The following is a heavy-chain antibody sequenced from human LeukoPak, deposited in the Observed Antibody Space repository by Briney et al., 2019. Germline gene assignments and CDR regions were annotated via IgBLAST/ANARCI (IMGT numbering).Heavy chain of an antibody. D-gene: IGHD2-2*01. Sequence: PGGSLRLSCAASGFTFSGYWMHWVRQAPGKGLVWVSRISTDGSTKTYADSVKGRFTISRDNAKNTLYLQMNSLRAEDTAVYYCARGTLATMPSDYWGQGTLVTVSS. CDR1: GFTFSGYW. V-gene: IGHV3-74*01. CDR2: ISTDGSTK. J-gene: IGHJ4*02. CDR3: ARGTLATMPSDY.